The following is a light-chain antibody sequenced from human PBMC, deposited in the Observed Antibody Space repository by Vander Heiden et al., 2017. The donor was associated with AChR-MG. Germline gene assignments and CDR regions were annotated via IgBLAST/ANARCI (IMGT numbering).Light chain of an antibody. CDR3: QQSYTTQYT. V-gene: IGKV1-39*01. Sequence: DIRMTQSPSSLTASVGDRVSITCRASESITSHLNWYQQIPGKAPKLLIYAESSLQDGVPPRLSGSGSGTEFTLTISSLQPEDFATFYCQQSYTTQYTFGQGTSLAIK. J-gene: IGKJ2*01. CDR1: ESITSH. CDR2: AES.